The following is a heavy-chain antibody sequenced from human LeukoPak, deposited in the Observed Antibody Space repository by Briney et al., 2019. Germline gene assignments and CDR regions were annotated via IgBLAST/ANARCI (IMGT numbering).Heavy chain of an antibody. D-gene: IGHD6-13*01. CDR2: INPNSGGT. J-gene: IGHJ3*02. Sequence: GASVKVSCKASGYTFTGYYMHWVRQAPGQGLEWMGWINPNSGGTNYAQKFQGRVTMTRDTSISTAYMELSRLRSDDTAVYYCARVDSSSWHGDDAFDIWGQGTMVTVSS. V-gene: IGHV1-2*02. CDR3: ARVDSSSWHGDDAFDI. CDR1: GYTFTGYY.